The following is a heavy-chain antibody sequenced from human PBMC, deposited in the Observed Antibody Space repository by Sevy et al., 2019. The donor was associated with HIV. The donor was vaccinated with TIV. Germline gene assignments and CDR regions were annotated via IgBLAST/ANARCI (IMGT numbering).Heavy chain of an antibody. J-gene: IGHJ6*02. Sequence: GGSLRLSCAASEIAFSNYAMSWVRQAPGKGLEWVSAISASGRYTYYADSVEGRFTISRDNSRNTVYAQMTSLRAEDTAVYYCAKGYCSGGSCPRDYYYYGMDVWGQGTTVTVSS. D-gene: IGHD2-15*01. CDR2: ISASGRYT. CDR3: AKGYCSGGSCPRDYYYYGMDV. CDR1: EIAFSNYA. V-gene: IGHV3-23*01.